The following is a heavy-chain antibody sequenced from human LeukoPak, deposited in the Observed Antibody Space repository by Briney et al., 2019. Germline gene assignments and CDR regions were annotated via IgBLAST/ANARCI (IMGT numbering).Heavy chain of an antibody. V-gene: IGHV3-21*04. Sequence: GGSLRLSCAASGFTFSSYSMNWVRQAPGKGLEWVSSISSSSSYTYYADSVKGRFTISRDNAKNSLYLQMNSLRAEDTAVYYCARGDFWSGYYLFDYWGQGTLVTVSS. J-gene: IGHJ4*02. CDR2: ISSSSSYT. CDR1: GFTFSSYS. CDR3: ARGDFWSGYYLFDY. D-gene: IGHD3-3*01.